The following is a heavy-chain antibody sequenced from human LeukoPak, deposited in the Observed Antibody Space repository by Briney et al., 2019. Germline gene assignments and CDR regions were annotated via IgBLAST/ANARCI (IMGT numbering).Heavy chain of an antibody. CDR3: AKAPVTPCMGAFCYPFDY. CDR1: GFTLSSYA. Sequence: GGALRLSCAASGFTLSSYAMSWVRQAPGKGLEWVSAISDSGNTYNADSVKGRFTISRDGSKTTLFLQMSRLSPEDAAVYYSAKAPVTPCMGAFCYPFDYWGLGTLVTVSS. J-gene: IGHJ4*02. D-gene: IGHD3-3*02. V-gene: IGHV3-23*01. CDR2: ISDSGNT.